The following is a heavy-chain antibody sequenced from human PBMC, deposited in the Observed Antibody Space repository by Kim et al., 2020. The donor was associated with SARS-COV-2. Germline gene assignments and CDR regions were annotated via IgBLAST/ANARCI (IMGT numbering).Heavy chain of an antibody. V-gene: IGHV3-23*01. CDR1: GFTFSSYA. D-gene: IGHD6-13*01. J-gene: IGHJ4*02. CDR3: AKADSSWYSGLTYY. CDR2: ISGSGGST. Sequence: GGSLRLSCAASGFTFSSYAMSWVRQAPGKGLEWVSAISGSGGSTYYADSVKGRFTISRDNSKNTLYLQMNSLRAEDTAVYYCAKADSSWYSGLTYYWGQGTLVTVSS.